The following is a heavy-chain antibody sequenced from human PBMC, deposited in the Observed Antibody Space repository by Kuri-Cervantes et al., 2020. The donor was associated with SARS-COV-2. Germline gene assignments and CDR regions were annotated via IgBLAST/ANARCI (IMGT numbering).Heavy chain of an antibody. CDR3: ARGVVWFDP. J-gene: IGHJ5*02. Sequence: SETLSLTCTVSGGSISSGSYYWSWIRQPAGKGLEWIGYIYTSGSTNYNPSLKSRVTISVDTPKNQFSLKLSSVTAADTAVYYCARGVVWFDPWGQGTLVTVSS. V-gene: IGHV4-61*09. D-gene: IGHD3-3*01. CDR2: IYTSGST. CDR1: GGSISSGSYY.